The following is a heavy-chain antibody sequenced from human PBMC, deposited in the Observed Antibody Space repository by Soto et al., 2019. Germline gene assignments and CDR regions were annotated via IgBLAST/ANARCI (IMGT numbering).Heavy chain of an antibody. CDR1: GYTFTSYG. CDR2: ISAHNGNT. D-gene: IGHD1-1*01. J-gene: IGHJ4*02. CDR3: ARGRYGDY. V-gene: IGHV1-18*01. Sequence: QVHLVQSGAEVKKPGASVKVSCKASGYTFTSYGITWVRQAPGQGLEWMGWISAHNGNTDYEQKLQGRVIVTRDTASSTAYRELTSLRSDDTAVYYCARGRYGDYWGQGALVTVSS.